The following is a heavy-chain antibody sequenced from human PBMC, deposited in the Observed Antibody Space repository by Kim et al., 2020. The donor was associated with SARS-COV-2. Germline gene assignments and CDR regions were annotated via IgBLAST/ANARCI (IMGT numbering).Heavy chain of an antibody. Sequence: ASVKVSCKASGYTFTSYAMHWVRQAPGQRLEWMGWINAGNGNTKYSQKFQGRVTITRDTSASTAYMELSSLRSEDTAVYYCARPINIAAAGYYPWGQGTLVTVSS. J-gene: IGHJ5*02. CDR1: GYTFTSYA. CDR3: ARPINIAAAGYYP. CDR2: INAGNGNT. V-gene: IGHV1-3*01. D-gene: IGHD6-13*01.